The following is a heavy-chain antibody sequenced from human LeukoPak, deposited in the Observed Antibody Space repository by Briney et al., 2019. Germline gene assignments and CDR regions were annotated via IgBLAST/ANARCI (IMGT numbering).Heavy chain of an antibody. Sequence: SETLCLTCTVSGGSVSSYYWSWIRQPPGKGLEWIGYIYYSGSTNYNPSLKSRVTISVDTSKNQFSLKLSSVTAADTAVYYCARTDYGGNSDYWGQGTLVTVSS. CDR3: ARTDYGGNSDY. CDR1: GGSVSSYY. J-gene: IGHJ4*02. V-gene: IGHV4-59*02. D-gene: IGHD4-23*01. CDR2: IYYSGST.